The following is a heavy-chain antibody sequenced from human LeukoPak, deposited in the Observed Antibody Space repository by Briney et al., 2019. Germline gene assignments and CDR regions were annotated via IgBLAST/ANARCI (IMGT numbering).Heavy chain of an antibody. V-gene: IGHV4-59*12. CDR2: IYYSGST. CDR3: ARGSQYNYGSSGYYSHDY. J-gene: IGHJ4*02. CDR1: GGSISSYY. Sequence: SETLSLTCTVSGGSISSYYWSWIRQPPGKGLEWIGYIYYSGSTNYNPSLKSRVTISVDTSKNQFSLKLSSVTAADTAVYYCARGSQYNYGSSGYYSHDYWGQGTLVTVSS. D-gene: IGHD3-22*01.